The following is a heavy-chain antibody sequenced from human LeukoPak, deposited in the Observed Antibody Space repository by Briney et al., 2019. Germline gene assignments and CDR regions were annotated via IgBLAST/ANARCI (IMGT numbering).Heavy chain of an antibody. Sequence: ASVKVSCKASGDTFTDYDIHWVREVPGHGLECMGWIHPRSGETNYAQKFQCRLTMTRDTSISAAYMELSSLKSADTALYYCARLPTGVAGTVDCWGQGTLVTVSS. J-gene: IGHJ4*02. CDR3: ARLPTGVAGTVDC. V-gene: IGHV1-2*02. D-gene: IGHD6-19*01. CDR2: IHPRSGET. CDR1: GDTFTDYD.